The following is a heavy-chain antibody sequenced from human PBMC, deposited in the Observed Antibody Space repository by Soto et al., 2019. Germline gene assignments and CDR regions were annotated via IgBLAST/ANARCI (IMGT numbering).Heavy chain of an antibody. Sequence: QVQLVESGGGVVQPGTSLRLSCAASGFTFSSYAMHWVRQSPGKGLEWVAVISYDGSNKYYAESVKGRFSISRDNSKDTLYLQMSSLRGEDTAVYSCVREYQAAGLYGMAVWGQGTTVTVSS. CDR1: GFTFSSYA. CDR3: VREYQAAGLYGMAV. J-gene: IGHJ6*02. D-gene: IGHD6-13*01. V-gene: IGHV3-30-3*01. CDR2: ISYDGSNK.